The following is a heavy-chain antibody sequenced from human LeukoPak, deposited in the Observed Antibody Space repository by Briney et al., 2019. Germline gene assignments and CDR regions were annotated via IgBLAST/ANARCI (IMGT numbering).Heavy chain of an antibody. CDR2: INLNSGVT. V-gene: IGHV1-2*02. CDR1: GYTFTGYY. J-gene: IGHJ4*02. Sequence: ASVKVSFKASGYTFTGYYMHWLRQAPEQGLEWVGWINLNSGVTNSAQKFQGRVSMTRDTPISTAYMELSSLQSDDTAVYYCARRSSETSGYNYWGQGTLVTVSS. CDR3: ARRSSETSGYNY. D-gene: IGHD3-22*01.